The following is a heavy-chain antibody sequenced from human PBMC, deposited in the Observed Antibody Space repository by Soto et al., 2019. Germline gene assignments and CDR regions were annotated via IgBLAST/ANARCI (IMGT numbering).Heavy chain of an antibody. CDR3: ARGRGGIAAAAGNWFEP. V-gene: IGHV4-34*01. CDR1: GGSFSGYY. CDR2: INHSGST. D-gene: IGHD6-13*01. J-gene: IGHJ5*02. Sequence: PSETLSLTCAVYGGSFSGYYWSWIRQPPGKGLEWIGEINHSGSTNYNPSLKSRVTISVDASKNQFSLKLSSVTAADTAVYYCARGRGGIAAAAGNWFEPWGQGTLVTVSS.